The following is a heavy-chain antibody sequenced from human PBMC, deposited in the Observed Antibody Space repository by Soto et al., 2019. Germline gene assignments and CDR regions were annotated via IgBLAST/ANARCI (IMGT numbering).Heavy chain of an antibody. V-gene: IGHV3-33*01. Sequence: GGSLRLSCAASGFTFSRYGMHWVRQAPGKGLEWVAVIWYDGSNKYYADSVKGRFTISRDNSKNTLYLQMNSLRAEDTAVYYCARGPQYYYGSGSYDAFDIWGQGTMVTVSS. J-gene: IGHJ3*02. CDR2: IWYDGSNK. CDR3: ARGPQYYYGSGSYDAFDI. CDR1: GFTFSRYG. D-gene: IGHD3-10*01.